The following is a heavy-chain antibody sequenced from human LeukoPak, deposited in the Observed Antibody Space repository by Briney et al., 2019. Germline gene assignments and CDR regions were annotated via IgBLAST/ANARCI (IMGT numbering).Heavy chain of an antibody. Sequence: GGTLRLSCAASGFLFNSYGMSRVRQAPGQGLEWVSSITGSTRTTYYTDSVKGRFIISRDNSKNTLYLQMNSLRAEDTAVYYCAKDQLNRFCSGGSCSVTHDYWGQGTLVTVSS. J-gene: IGHJ4*02. CDR1: GFLFNSYG. V-gene: IGHV3-23*01. CDR2: ITGSTRTT. D-gene: IGHD2-15*01. CDR3: AKDQLNRFCSGGSCSVTHDY.